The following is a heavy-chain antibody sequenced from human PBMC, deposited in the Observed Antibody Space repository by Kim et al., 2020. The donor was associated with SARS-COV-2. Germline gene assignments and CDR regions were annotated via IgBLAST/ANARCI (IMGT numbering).Heavy chain of an antibody. CDR1: GFTFSSYA. Sequence: GGSLRLSCAASGFTFSSYAMHWVRQAPGKGLEWVAVISYDGSNKYYADSVKGRFTISRDNSKNTLYLQMNSLRAEDTAVYYCASVVGAINYFDYWGQGTLVTVSS. D-gene: IGHD1-26*01. V-gene: IGHV3-30*04. CDR3: ASVVGAINYFDY. J-gene: IGHJ4*02. CDR2: ISYDGSNK.